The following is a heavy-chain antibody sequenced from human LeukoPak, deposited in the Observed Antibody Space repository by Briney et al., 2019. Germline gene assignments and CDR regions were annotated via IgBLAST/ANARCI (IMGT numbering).Heavy chain of an antibody. CDR2: IYHSGST. J-gene: IGHJ4*02. CDR1: GCSISSGYY. D-gene: IGHD1-26*01. CDR3: AVSQWELPDY. Sequence: SETLSLACTVSGCSISSGYYWGWIRQPPGKGLEWIGSIYHSGSTYYNPSLKSRVTISVDTSKNQFSLKLSSVTAADTAVYYCAVSQWELPDYWGQGTLVTVSS. V-gene: IGHV4-38-2*02.